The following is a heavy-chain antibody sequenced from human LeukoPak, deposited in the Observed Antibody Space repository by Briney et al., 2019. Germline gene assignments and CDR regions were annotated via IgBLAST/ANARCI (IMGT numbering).Heavy chain of an antibody. CDR2: INHSGST. CDR1: GGSISSYY. V-gene: IGHV4-34*01. D-gene: IGHD2-8*02. Sequence: SETLSLTCTVSGGSISSYYWSWIRQPPGKGLEWIGEINHSGSTNYNPSLKSRVTISVDTSKNQFSLKLSSVTAADTAVYYCARRNSGVLGYWGQGTLVTVSS. CDR3: ARRNSGVLGY. J-gene: IGHJ4*02.